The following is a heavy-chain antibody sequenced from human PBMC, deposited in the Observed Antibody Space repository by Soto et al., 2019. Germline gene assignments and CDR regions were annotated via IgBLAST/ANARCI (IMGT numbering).Heavy chain of an antibody. CDR2: MYNTGST. J-gene: IGHJ2*01. V-gene: IGHV4-4*08. Sequence: PSETLSLTCTVSGGSISGYYWSWIRQPPGKGLEWIGYMYNTGSTVYNPSFKSRIAITPDTSKNQLSLQLSSVTPEDTAVYFCARDSSGFHWYFDLWGRGTLVTVSS. CDR1: GGSISGYY. CDR3: ARDSSGFHWYFDL. D-gene: IGHD6-19*01.